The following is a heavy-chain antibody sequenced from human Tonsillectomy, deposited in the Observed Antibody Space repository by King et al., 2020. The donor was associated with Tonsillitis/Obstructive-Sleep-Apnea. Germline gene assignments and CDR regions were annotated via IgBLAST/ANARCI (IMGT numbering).Heavy chain of an antibody. CDR1: GGSFSGYY. CDR3: AREDIVVVVATTAFDI. D-gene: IGHD2-15*01. CDR2: INHSGST. V-gene: IGHV4-34*01. J-gene: IGHJ3*02. Sequence: VQLQQWGAGLLKPSEPLSLTCAVYGGSFSGYYWSWIRQPPGKGLEWIGEINHSGSTNYNPSLKSRVTISVDTSKNQFSLKLSSVTAADTAVYYCAREDIVVVVATTAFDIWGQGTMVTVSS.